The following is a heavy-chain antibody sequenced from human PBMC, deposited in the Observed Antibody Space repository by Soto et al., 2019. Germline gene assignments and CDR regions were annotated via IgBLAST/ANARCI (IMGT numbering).Heavy chain of an antibody. CDR1: GGSISSSSYY. Sequence: SETLSLTCTVCGGSISSSSYYWGWIRQPPGKGLEWIGSIYYSGSTYYNPSLKSRVTISVDTSKNQFSLKLSSVTAADTAVYYCARHTPAISISDHWGQGTLVTVSS. D-gene: IGHD2-15*01. CDR3: ARHTPAISISDH. V-gene: IGHV4-39*01. CDR2: IYYSGST. J-gene: IGHJ4*02.